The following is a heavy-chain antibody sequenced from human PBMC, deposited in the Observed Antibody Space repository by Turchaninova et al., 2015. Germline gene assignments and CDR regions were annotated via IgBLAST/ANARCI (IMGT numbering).Heavy chain of an antibody. CDR3: AKGTYHFDY. Sequence: QVQLQESGPGLVKPSGTLSPTCAVSGGSIISSNWWRWVRQPPEKGLEWIWEILHSGSTNYNPSLKSRVTISVDKSKSQFSLRLSSVTAADTAVYYCAKGTYHFDYWGQGTLVTVSS. D-gene: IGHD2-8*01. J-gene: IGHJ4*02. CDR2: ILHSGST. CDR1: GGSIISSNW. V-gene: IGHV4-4*02.